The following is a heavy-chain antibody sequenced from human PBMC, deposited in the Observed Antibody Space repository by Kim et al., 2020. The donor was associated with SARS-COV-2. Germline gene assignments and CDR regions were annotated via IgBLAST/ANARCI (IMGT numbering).Heavy chain of an antibody. Sequence: SETLSLTCTVSGGSISSYYWSWIRQPPGKGLEWIGYIYYSGSTNYNPSLKSRVTISVDTSKNQFSLKLSSVTAEDTAVYYCASANYYDSSGYGDYFDYWGQGTRVTVSS. CDR2: IYYSGST. CDR1: GGSISSYY. CDR3: ASANYYDSSGYGDYFDY. D-gene: IGHD3-22*01. J-gene: IGHJ4*02. V-gene: IGHV4-59*13.